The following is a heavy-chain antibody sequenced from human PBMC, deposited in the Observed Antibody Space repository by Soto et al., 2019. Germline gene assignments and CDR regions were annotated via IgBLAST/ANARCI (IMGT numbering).Heavy chain of an antibody. CDR2: IIPIFGTA. V-gene: IGHV1-69*12. CDR1: GGTFSSYA. CDR3: ARGSILPWSGYVYYYYGMDV. D-gene: IGHD3-3*01. Sequence: QVQLVQSGAEVKKPGSSVKVSCKASGGTFSSYAISWVRQAPGQGLEWMGGIIPIFGTANYAQKFQGRVTITADESTSKAYMELSSLRSEDTAVYYCARGSILPWSGYVYYYYGMDVWGQGTTVTVSS. J-gene: IGHJ6*02.